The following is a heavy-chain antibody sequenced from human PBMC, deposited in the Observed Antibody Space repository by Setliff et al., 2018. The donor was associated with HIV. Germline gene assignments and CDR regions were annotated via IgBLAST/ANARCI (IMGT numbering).Heavy chain of an antibody. V-gene: IGHV4-4*07. Sequence: SETLSLTCTVSGGSITSSYWSWIRQPAGKGLEWTGRIYTSGSTNYTPSLKSRVTMSIDTSKKQFSLKLASVTAADTAVYYCARGGSYDTFDYWGQGTLVTVSS. CDR3: ARGGSYDTFDY. CDR1: GGSITSSY. D-gene: IGHD3-22*01. CDR2: IYTSGST. J-gene: IGHJ4*02.